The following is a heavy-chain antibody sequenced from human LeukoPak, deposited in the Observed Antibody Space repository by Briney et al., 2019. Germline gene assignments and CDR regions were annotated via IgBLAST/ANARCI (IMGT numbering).Heavy chain of an antibody. J-gene: IGHJ4*02. D-gene: IGHD6-13*01. Sequence: GGSLRLSCAASGFTFSSYWMHWVRQAPGKGLVWVSRINSDGSSTSYADSVKGRFTISRDNAKNTLYLQMNSLRDEDTAMYYCARGSQQLVIDHWGQGTLVTVSS. CDR3: ARGSQQLVIDH. CDR2: INSDGSST. V-gene: IGHV3-74*01. CDR1: GFTFSSYW.